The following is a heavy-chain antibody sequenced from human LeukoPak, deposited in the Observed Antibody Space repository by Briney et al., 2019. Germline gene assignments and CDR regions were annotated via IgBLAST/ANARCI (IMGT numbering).Heavy chain of an antibody. Sequence: SSETLSLTCTVSRGSISTSNYYWGWVRQPPGKALEWIGNIFYSGSTYYSPSLKSRVTISVDTSKNQFSLKLSSVTAADTAVYYCARGARGYSYGHYYYYMDVWGKGTTVTISS. D-gene: IGHD5-18*01. CDR2: IFYSGST. J-gene: IGHJ6*03. V-gene: IGHV4-39*07. CDR1: RGSISTSNYY. CDR3: ARGARGYSYGHYYYYMDV.